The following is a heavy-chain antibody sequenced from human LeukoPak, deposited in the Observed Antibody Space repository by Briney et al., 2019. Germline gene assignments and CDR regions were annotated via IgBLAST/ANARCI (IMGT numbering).Heavy chain of an antibody. CDR3: AHNGDDSSRNWFDT. CDR1: GFSLSTRGVA. V-gene: IGHV2-5*02. D-gene: IGHD6-13*01. Sequence: QSGPTLVKPTQTLRLTGTFSGFSLSTRGVAVGWIRQPQGKALEWLALMYWDDDKRYSPSLKSRLTVTKDTSKNQVVLTMTNMDPVDTATYYCAHNGDDSSRNWFDTWGQGILVTVSS. J-gene: IGHJ5*02. CDR2: MYWDDDK.